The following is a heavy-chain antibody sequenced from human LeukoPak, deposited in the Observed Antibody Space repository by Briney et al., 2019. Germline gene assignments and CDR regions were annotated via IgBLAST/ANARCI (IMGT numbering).Heavy chain of an antibody. V-gene: IGHV3-53*01. CDR2: IYSGGST. Sequence: GGSLRLSCAASGFTVSSNYMSWVRQAPGKGLEWVSVIYSGGSTYYADSVKGRLTISRDNSKNTLYLQMNSLRAEDTAVYYCAREMATISVSYYYGMDVWGQGTTVTVPS. CDR3: AREMATISVSYYYGMDV. J-gene: IGHJ6*02. D-gene: IGHD5-24*01. CDR1: GFTVSSNY.